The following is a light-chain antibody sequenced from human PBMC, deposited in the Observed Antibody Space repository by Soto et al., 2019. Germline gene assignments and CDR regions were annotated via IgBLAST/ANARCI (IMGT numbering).Light chain of an antibody. Sequence: QSVLTQPPSASGTPGQRVTISCSGSSSNIGSNYVYWYQQLPGTAPKLLIYGNTNRPSGVPDRFSASKSGTSASLDITGLQAEDEAEYFCQSYDSSLTVVFGGGTKVTVL. CDR1: SSNIGSNY. CDR3: QSYDSSLTVV. CDR2: GNT. J-gene: IGLJ2*01. V-gene: IGLV1-47*02.